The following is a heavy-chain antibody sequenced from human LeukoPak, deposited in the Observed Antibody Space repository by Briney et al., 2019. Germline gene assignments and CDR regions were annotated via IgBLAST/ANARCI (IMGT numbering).Heavy chain of an antibody. J-gene: IGHJ4*02. V-gene: IGHV3-30*02. Sequence: GGSLRLSCAASGFTFSSYGMHWVRQAPGKGLEWVAFIRYDGSNKYYADSVEGRFTISRDNSKNTLYLQMNSLRAEDTAVYYCAKVGGYDFWSGYHPSGYFDYWGQGTLVTVSS. CDR2: IRYDGSNK. D-gene: IGHD3-3*01. CDR1: GFTFSSYG. CDR3: AKVGGYDFWSGYHPSGYFDY.